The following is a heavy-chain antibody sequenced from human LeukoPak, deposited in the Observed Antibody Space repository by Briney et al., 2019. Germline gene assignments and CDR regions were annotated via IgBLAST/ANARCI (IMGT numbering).Heavy chain of an antibody. J-gene: IGHJ4*02. CDR2: IYYSGST. CDR3: ARGITTGVETTISFDS. V-gene: IGHV4-59*08. CDR1: GGSFSGYY. Sequence: SETLSLTCAVYGGSFSGYYWSWIRQPPGKGLEWIGYIYYSGSTNYKPSLKSRVTISVDTSKNQFSLKLSSVTAADTAVYYCARGITTGVETTISFDSWGQGTLVTVSS. D-gene: IGHD3-22*01.